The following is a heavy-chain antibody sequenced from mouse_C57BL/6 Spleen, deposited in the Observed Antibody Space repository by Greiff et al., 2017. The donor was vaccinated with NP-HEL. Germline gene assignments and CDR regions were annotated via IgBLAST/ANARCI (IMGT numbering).Heavy chain of an antibody. CDR2: IWSGGST. CDR3: ARKGYYGSSYDDYYAMDY. J-gene: IGHJ4*01. V-gene: IGHV2-2*01. Sequence: QVQLQQSGPGLVQPSQSLSITCTVSGFSLTSYGVHWVRQSPGKGLEWLGVIWSGGSTDYNAAFISRLSISKDNSKSQVFFKMNSLQADDTAIYYCARKGYYGSSYDDYYAMDYWGQGTSVTVSS. D-gene: IGHD1-1*01. CDR1: GFSLTSYG.